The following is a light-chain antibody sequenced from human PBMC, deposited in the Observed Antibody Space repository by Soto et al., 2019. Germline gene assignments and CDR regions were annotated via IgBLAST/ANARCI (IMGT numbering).Light chain of an antibody. V-gene: IGLV2-14*01. CDR2: DVS. CDR1: SSDVGAYNY. CDR3: SSYTTATTRV. Sequence: QSALTQPASVSGSPGQSITISCTGTSSDVGAYNYVSWYQQHPGKAPKLMIFDVSNRPSGVSNRFSGSKSGNTASLTISGLQAEDEADYYCSSYTTATTRVFGGGTTVTVL. J-gene: IGLJ3*02.